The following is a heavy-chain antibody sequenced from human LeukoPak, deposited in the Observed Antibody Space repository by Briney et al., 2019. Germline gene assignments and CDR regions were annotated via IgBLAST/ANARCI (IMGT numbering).Heavy chain of an antibody. V-gene: IGHV4-31*03. D-gene: IGHD1-14*01. Sequence: PSETLSLTCTVSGGSISSGGYYWSWIRQHPGKGLEWIGYIYYSGSTYYNPSLKSRVTISVDTSKNQFSLKLSSVTAADTAVYYCARDPEEQHLDYWGQGTLVTVSS. J-gene: IGHJ4*02. CDR3: ARDPEEQHLDY. CDR2: IYYSGST. CDR1: GGSISSGGYY.